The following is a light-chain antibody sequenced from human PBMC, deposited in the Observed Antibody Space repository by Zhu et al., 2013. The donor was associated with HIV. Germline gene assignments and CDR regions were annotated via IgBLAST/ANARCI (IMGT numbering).Light chain of an antibody. Sequence: IQMTQSPSVTSAYVGDTITITCRASQGISSALAWYQQKPGKAPKVLIFDASSLESGVPSRFSGSGSGTDFTLTISRLEPEDYAVYYCQQYGSSPGTFGQGTKVEIK. V-gene: IGKV1-13*02. CDR2: DAS. CDR3: QQYGSSPGT. J-gene: IGKJ1*01. CDR1: QGISSA.